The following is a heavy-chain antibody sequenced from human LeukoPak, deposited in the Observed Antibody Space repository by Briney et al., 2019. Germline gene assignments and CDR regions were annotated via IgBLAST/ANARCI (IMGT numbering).Heavy chain of an antibody. V-gene: IGHV3-53*01. D-gene: IGHD1-26*01. CDR3: ARDREDP. CDR2: IYSGGAT. CDR1: GFTVSNNY. Sequence: PGGSLRLSCAASGFTVSNNYMRWVRQAPGKGLEWVSSIYSGGATKYADSVKGRSTISRDNSKNTLYLQMNSLRPEDTAVYYCARDREDPWGQGTLVTVSS. J-gene: IGHJ5*02.